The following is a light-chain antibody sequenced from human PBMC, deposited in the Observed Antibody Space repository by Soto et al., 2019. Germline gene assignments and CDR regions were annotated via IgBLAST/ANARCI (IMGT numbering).Light chain of an antibody. CDR3: QKYNSAPRT. CDR2: TSS. J-gene: IGKJ1*01. CDR1: QTIATY. V-gene: IGKV1-39*01. Sequence: IEMTQSPASLSASVGDRVTITCRASQTIATYLNWFQHKSGRAPKLLIYTSSSVNSGVSSRFRGSGSGTDFTLTISSLQPEDVATYYCQKYNSAPRTFGQGTKVDIK.